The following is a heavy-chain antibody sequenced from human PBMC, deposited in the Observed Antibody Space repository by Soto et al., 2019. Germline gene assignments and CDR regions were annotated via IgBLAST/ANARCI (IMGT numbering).Heavy chain of an antibody. CDR3: ARANILTGYYVVFLDV. CDR1: GGSFSAYY. J-gene: IGHJ2*01. Sequence: TLSLTCAASGGSFSAYYWSWIRQPPGRGLEWIGEINHNGNSNYNPALESRVTISVDTSKNQFSLKLISVTAADTAVYYCARANILTGYYVVFLDVWGRGTLVTVSS. CDR2: INHNGNS. D-gene: IGHD3-9*01. V-gene: IGHV4-34*01.